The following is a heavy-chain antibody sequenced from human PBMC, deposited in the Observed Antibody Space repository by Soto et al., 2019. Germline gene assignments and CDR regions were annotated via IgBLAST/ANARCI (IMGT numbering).Heavy chain of an antibody. D-gene: IGHD3-10*01. J-gene: IGHJ6*02. CDR2: IITIFGTA. Sequence: QVQLVQSGAEVKKPGSSVKVSCKASGGTFSSYAISWVRQAPGQGLEWMGGIITIFGTANYAQKFQGRVTITADESTSTAYMELSSLRSEDTAVYYCARRHYYYGSGSYYYYYGMDVWGQGTTVTVSS. V-gene: IGHV1-69*01. CDR3: ARRHYYYGSGSYYYYYGMDV. CDR1: GGTFSSYA.